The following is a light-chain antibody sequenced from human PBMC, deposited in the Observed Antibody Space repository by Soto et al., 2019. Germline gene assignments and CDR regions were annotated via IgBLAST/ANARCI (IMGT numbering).Light chain of an antibody. CDR2: EVT. V-gene: IGLV2-8*01. CDR1: SSDVGGYNY. J-gene: IGLJ1*01. CDR3: SSYTRSSTLI. Sequence: QSVLTQPPSASGSPGQSVTISCTGTSSDVGGYNYVSWYQLHPGKAPKLMIYEVTKRPSGVPDRFSGSKSGNTASLTVSGLQAEDEADYYCSSYTRSSTLIFGIGTKVTVL.